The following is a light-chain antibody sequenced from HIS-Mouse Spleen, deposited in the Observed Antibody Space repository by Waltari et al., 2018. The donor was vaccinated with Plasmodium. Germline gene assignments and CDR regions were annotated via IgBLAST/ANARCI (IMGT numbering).Light chain of an antibody. J-gene: IGKJ2*01. V-gene: IGKV4-1*01. Sequence: DIVMTQSTDSLAVSLGERATINCKSSQSVLYSSNNKNYLAWYQQKPGQPPKLLIYWASTRESGFPDRFSGSGSGTDFTLTISSLQAEDVAVYYCQQYYSTPPYTFGQGTKLEIK. CDR2: WAS. CDR1: QSVLYSSNNKNY. CDR3: QQYYSTPPYT.